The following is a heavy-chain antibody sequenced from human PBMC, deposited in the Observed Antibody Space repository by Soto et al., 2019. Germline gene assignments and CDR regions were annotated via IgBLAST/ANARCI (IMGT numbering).Heavy chain of an antibody. Sequence: GGSLRLSCVASGFTFNNAWMNWVRQAPGKGLEWVGRIKSKTDGGTTDYAALVKCRFTISRDDSKTTLYLHMNGLKTEDTAVYYCTTGENYYDSSSFDYWGQGTLVTVSS. J-gene: IGHJ4*02. CDR2: IKSKTDGGTT. D-gene: IGHD3-22*01. CDR1: GFTFNNAW. V-gene: IGHV3-15*01. CDR3: TTGENYYDSSSFDY.